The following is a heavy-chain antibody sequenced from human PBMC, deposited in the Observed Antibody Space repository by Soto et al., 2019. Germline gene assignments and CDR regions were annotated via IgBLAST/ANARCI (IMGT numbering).Heavy chain of an antibody. D-gene: IGHD3-9*01. CDR3: ARLKDIRLVTGPGVFDY. Sequence: PSETLSLTCTVSGGSISSSSYYWGWIRQPPGKGLEWIGSIYYSGSTYYNPSLKSRVTISVDTSKNQFSLKLSSVTAADTAVYYCARLKDIRLVTGPGVFDYWGQGTLVTVSS. CDR1: GGSISSSSYY. CDR2: IYYSGST. J-gene: IGHJ4*02. V-gene: IGHV4-39*01.